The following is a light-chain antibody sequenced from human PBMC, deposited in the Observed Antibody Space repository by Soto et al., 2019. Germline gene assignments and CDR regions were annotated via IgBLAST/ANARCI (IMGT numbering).Light chain of an antibody. J-gene: IGKJ1*01. CDR1: QSVSSY. CDR2: DAS. CDR3: HYYDKWPPGT. Sequence: EIVMTQSPATLSVSPGERATLSCRASQSVSSYLAWYQQKPGQAPRLLIFDASARAVDIPGRFSGSKSGTEFTLTISSLQPEDFAVYYCHYYDKWPPGTFGQGTKVDIK. V-gene: IGKV3D-15*01.